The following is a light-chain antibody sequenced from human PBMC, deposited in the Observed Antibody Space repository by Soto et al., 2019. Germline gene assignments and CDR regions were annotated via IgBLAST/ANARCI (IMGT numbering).Light chain of an antibody. Sequence: ETVMTQSPATLSVSQGERATLSCSASQSVVSNLAWYQQKPVQAPRVLIYGASTRATDVPARFRGSGSCTEFNLTITSLQSEDSAVYYGQQYGDWHRTFGKGTKVEIK. J-gene: IGKJ1*01. CDR1: QSVVSN. CDR3: QQYGDWHRT. V-gene: IGKV3-15*01. CDR2: GAS.